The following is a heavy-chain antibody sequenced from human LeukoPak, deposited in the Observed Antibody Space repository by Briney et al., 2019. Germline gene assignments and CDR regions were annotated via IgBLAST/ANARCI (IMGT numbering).Heavy chain of an antibody. V-gene: IGHV3-48*01. Sequence: GGSLRLSCAASGFIFSSYIMNWVRQAPGKGLEWVSYISSSSSTIYYADSVKGRFTISRDNVRNSLYLQMNSLRAVDTAVYYCARERLRGYNYGLDYWGQGTLVTVSS. CDR1: GFIFSSYI. CDR3: ARERLRGYNYGLDY. CDR2: ISSSSSTI. D-gene: IGHD5-18*01. J-gene: IGHJ4*02.